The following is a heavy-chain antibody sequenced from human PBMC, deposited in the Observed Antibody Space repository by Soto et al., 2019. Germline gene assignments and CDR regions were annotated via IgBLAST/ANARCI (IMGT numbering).Heavy chain of an antibody. D-gene: IGHD3-9*01. J-gene: IGHJ4*02. CDR1: DGNIGSGDYY. CDR3: ARGKIGYYDILTGVIGFDY. CDR2: IYYSGST. Sequence: PSETKSLTCTVSDGNIGSGDYYWSWIKKPPGKGLEWIGYIYYSGSTYYNPSLKSRVTISVDTSKNQFSLKLSSVTAADTAVYYCARGKIGYYDILTGVIGFDYWGQGTLVTVSS. V-gene: IGHV4-30-4*01.